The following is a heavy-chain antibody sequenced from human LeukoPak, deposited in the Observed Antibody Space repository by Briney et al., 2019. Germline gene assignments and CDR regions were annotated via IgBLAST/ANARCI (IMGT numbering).Heavy chain of an antibody. V-gene: IGHV4-61*05. CDR3: ARAGYSSSSFDY. J-gene: IGHJ4*02. D-gene: IGHD6-6*01. CDR2: IYYSGST. CDR1: GGSISSSNYY. Sequence: SETLSLTCTVSGGSISSSNYYWGWIRQPPGKGLEWIGYIYYSGSTNYNPSLKSRVTISVDTSKNQFSLKLSSVTAADTAVYYCARAGYSSSSFDYWGQGTLVTVSS.